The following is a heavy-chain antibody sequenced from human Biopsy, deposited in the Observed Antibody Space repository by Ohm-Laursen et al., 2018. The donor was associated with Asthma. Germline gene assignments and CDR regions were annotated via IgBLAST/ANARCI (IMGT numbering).Heavy chain of an antibody. Sequence: SDTLSLTCIVSGGSIRDLLYYWGWIRQPPGRGLEWIGYIYYSGSTNYNPSLKSRVTISVDTSKNQFSLKLSSVTAADTAVYYCARERAGYYGSGSYLGYWGQGTLVTVSS. CDR1: GGSIRDLLYY. CDR2: IYYSGST. CDR3: ARERAGYYGSGSYLGY. V-gene: IGHV4-61*01. D-gene: IGHD3-10*01. J-gene: IGHJ4*02.